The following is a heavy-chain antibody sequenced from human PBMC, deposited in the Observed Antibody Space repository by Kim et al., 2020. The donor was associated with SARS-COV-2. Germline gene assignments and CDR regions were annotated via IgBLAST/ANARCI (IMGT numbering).Heavy chain of an antibody. V-gene: IGHV1-24*01. CDR3: ATPGSLAAHPPFDY. J-gene: IGHJ4*02. Sequence: AQKFQGRVTMTEDTSTDTAYMELSSLRSEDTAVYYCATPGSLAAHPPFDYWGQGTLVTVSS.